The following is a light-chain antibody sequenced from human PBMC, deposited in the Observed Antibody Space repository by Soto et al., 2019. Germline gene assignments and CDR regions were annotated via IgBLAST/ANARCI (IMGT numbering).Light chain of an antibody. CDR3: QKYNRAPRT. V-gene: IGKV1-27*01. CDR1: QGISNY. J-gene: IGKJ1*01. Sequence: DIQLTQSPSSLSASVGDRVTITCRASQGISNYLAWYQQKPGKVPKLLIYAASTLQSGVPSRFSGSGSGTSFTLTISGLQSDDVVTYYCQKYNRAPRTVGQGTKVEIK. CDR2: AAS.